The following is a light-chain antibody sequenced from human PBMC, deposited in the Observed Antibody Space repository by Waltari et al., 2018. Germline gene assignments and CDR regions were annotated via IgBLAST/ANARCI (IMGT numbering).Light chain of an antibody. CDR1: SSNIGSNT. J-gene: IGLJ3*02. CDR2: SNN. Sequence: QSVLTQPPSASGTPGQRVTISCSGSSSNIGSNTGNWYQQLPGTAPKLLIYSNNQRPSGVPDRFSGSKSGTSASLAISGLQSEDEADYYCAAWDDSLNGLNWVFGGGTKLTVL. V-gene: IGLV1-44*01. CDR3: AAWDDSLNGLNWV.